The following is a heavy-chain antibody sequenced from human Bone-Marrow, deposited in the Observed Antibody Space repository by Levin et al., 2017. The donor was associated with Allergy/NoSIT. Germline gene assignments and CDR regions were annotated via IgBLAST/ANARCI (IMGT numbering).Heavy chain of an antibody. CDR3: AILTHYYDSSGPHSFDV. Sequence: MTGGSLRLSCEASGYIFTDYYIHWVRQAPGQGLEWMGWVNPKTGGTHYIQKFEGRVTMTRDASLSTAYMELSRLTSDDTAVYFCAILTHYYDSSGPHSFDVWGQGTMVTVTS. CDR1: GYIFTDYY. V-gene: IGHV1-2*02. J-gene: IGHJ3*01. D-gene: IGHD3-22*01. CDR2: VNPKTGGT.